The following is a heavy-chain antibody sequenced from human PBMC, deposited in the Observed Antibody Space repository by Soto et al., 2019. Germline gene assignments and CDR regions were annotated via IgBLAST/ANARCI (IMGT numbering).Heavy chain of an antibody. Sequence: SETLSLTSTVSGGSISSYDWSWIRQPPGKGLEWIGYIYYSGSTYYNPSLKSRVTISVDTSKNQFSLKLSSVTAADTAVYYCARTGSSSWYAVADLDYWGQGTLVTVSS. CDR3: ARTGSSSWYAVADLDY. D-gene: IGHD6-13*01. CDR1: GGSISSYD. CDR2: IYYSGST. J-gene: IGHJ4*02. V-gene: IGHV4-59*08.